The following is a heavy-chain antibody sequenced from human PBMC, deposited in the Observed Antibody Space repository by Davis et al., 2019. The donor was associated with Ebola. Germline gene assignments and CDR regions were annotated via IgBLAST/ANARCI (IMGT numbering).Heavy chain of an antibody. V-gene: IGHV3-30*18. D-gene: IGHD6-19*01. Sequence: GGSLRLSCAASGFTFSSYGMHWVRQAPGKGLEWVAVISYDGSKIYYADSVKGRLTISRDNSKNMVYLQMSSLRVEDTAVYYCAKDLSSGWYHGEGSDHWGQGTLVTVSS. J-gene: IGHJ4*02. CDR3: AKDLSSGWYHGEGSDH. CDR1: GFTFSSYG. CDR2: ISYDGSKI.